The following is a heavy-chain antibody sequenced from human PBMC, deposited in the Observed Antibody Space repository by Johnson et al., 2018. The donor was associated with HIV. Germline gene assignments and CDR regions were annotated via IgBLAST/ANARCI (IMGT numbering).Heavy chain of an antibody. J-gene: IGHJ3*02. CDR1: GFSFSDYY. V-gene: IGHV3-11*01. D-gene: IGHD3-22*01. CDR2: ISSSGPNI. Sequence: VQLVESGGGLVKPGGSLRLSCAASGFSFSDYYMNWVRQAPGKGLEWVSYISSSGPNINYADSVKGRFTISRDNAKNSLYLQMNSLRAEDTAVYYCSRERVWYYDSSGDVAFDIWGKGTLVTVSS. CDR3: SRERVWYYDSSGDVAFDI.